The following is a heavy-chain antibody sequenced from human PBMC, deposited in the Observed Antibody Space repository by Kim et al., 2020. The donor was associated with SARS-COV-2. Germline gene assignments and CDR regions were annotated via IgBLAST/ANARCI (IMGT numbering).Heavy chain of an antibody. CDR3: AKDILGGYRNGEFDH. D-gene: IGHD5-18*01. CDR1: GFTFSNYA. Sequence: GGSLRLSCAASGFTFSNYAMSWVRQAPGKGLEWVSLIYNGGISTYYADSVKGRFTISRDNSKNTLYLQMNSLRAEDTAVYYCAKDILGGYRNGEFDHWGQGTLVTVSS. J-gene: IGHJ4*02. V-gene: IGHV3-23*03. CDR2: IYNGGIST.